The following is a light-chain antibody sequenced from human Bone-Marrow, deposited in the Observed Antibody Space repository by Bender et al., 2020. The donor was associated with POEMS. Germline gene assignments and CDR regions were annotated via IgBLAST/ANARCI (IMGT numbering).Light chain of an antibody. Sequence: SYELTQPPSVSVSPGQTATITCSGEKLGEEYACWYQQKPGQSPVVVIYQDTKRPSGIPERFSGSTSGNTASLTISGTQTMDEADYYCQSWGSNTAVFGGDQADRP. CDR1: KLGEEY. V-gene: IGLV3-1*01. CDR3: QSWGSNTAV. CDR2: QDT. J-gene: IGLJ2*01.